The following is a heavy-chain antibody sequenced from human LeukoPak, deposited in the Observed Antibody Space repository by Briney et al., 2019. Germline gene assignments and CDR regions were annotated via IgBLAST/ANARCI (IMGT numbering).Heavy chain of an antibody. V-gene: IGHV1-2*02. J-gene: IGHJ6*03. CDR2: INPNSGGT. Sequence: ASVKVSCKASGYTFTDYYMHWVRQAPGQGLEWMGWINPNSGGTNYAQKFQGRVTMTRDTSITTAYMELSSLRSDDTAVYYCARDYGDYDDYYYMDVWGKGTTVTISS. CDR1: GYTFTDYY. CDR3: ARDYGDYDDYYYMDV. D-gene: IGHD4-17*01.